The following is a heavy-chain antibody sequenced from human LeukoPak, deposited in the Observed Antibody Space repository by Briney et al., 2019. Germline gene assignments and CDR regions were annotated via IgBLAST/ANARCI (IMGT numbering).Heavy chain of an antibody. D-gene: IGHD6-6*01. V-gene: IGHV4-4*07. CDR1: GDSISSYY. CDR3: AREYSSSSGKNAFDI. J-gene: IGHJ3*02. CDR2: IFASGST. Sequence: PSQTLSLTCTVSGDSISSYYWSWIRQPAGKVLEWIGRIFASGSTNYNPSLKSRVTMSVDTSKNQFSLKLTSVTAADTAVYYCAREYSSSSGKNAFDIWGQGTMVTVSS.